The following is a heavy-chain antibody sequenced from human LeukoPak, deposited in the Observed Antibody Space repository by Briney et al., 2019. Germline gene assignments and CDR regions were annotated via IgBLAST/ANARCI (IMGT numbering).Heavy chain of an antibody. Sequence: GASVKVSCKPSGYSFTDYYLYWVRQAPGQGLEWRGWINPNSGGTNYAQKFQGRVTITRDTSISTAYMELSGLRSDDKAVYYCARDGRSVMVDFDYWGQGTLVTVSS. J-gene: IGHJ4*02. CDR3: ARDGRSVMVDFDY. V-gene: IGHV1-2*02. D-gene: IGHD3-10*01. CDR1: GYSFTDYY. CDR2: INPNSGGT.